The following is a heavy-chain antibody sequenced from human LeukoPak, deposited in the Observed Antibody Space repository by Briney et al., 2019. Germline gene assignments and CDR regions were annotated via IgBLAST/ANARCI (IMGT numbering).Heavy chain of an antibody. CDR1: GFTFSSYS. D-gene: IGHD2/OR15-2a*01. CDR3: ARDWFHAIDY. CDR2: IRNDGSDT. J-gene: IGHJ4*02. Sequence: GGSLRLSCAASGFTFSSYSMNWVRQAPGKGLVWVSRIRNDGSDTRYAESVKGRFTISRDNAKNTLYLQMNSLRAEDTAVYYCARDWFHAIDYWGQGILVTVSS. V-gene: IGHV3-74*01.